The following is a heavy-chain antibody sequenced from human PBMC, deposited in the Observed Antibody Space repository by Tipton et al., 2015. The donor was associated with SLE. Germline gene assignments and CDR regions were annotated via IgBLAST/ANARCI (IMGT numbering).Heavy chain of an antibody. CDR3: AKSFFYDSSGYSYY. D-gene: IGHD3-22*01. V-gene: IGHV3-23*01. CDR1: GFTFSRYA. CDR2: IGGSGAYT. J-gene: IGHJ4*02. Sequence: SLRLSCAASGFTFSRYAMSWVRQAPGKGLEWISGIGGSGAYTYYADSVKGRFSISRDNAKNTLYLQMNSLRAEDTAVYYCAKSFFYDSSGYSYYWGQGTPVTVSS.